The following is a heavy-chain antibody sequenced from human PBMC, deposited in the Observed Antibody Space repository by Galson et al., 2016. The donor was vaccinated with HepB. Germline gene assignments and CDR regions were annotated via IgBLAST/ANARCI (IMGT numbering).Heavy chain of an antibody. CDR1: GFTFSSYG. D-gene: IGHD2-21*01. J-gene: IGHJ2*01. CDR2: IWSDGSNK. V-gene: IGHV3-33*06. Sequence: SLRLSCAASGFTFSSYGMHWVRQAPGKGLEWVTVIWSDGSNKDYADSVKGRFTISRDNSKNTLFLQMNSLRAEDTALYYCAKSRDYWYFDLWGRGTLVTVSS. CDR3: AKSRDYWYFDL.